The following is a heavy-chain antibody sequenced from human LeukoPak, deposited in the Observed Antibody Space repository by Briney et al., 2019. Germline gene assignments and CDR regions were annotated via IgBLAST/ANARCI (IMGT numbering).Heavy chain of an antibody. V-gene: IGHV4-39*07. Sequence: SETLSLTCTVSGDSISSSSYYWGWIRQPPGKELEWIGSIYYSGSTYYNPSLNSRVTISVDTSKNQFSLKLTSVPAADTGVYYCARVPDFVARPCDSWGPGTLVTVSS. J-gene: IGHJ4*02. D-gene: IGHD3-16*02. CDR3: ARVPDFVARPCDS. CDR1: GDSISSSSYY. CDR2: IYYSGST.